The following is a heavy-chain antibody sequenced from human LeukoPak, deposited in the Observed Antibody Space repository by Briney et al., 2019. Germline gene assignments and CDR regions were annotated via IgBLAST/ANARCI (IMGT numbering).Heavy chain of an antibody. J-gene: IGHJ5*02. D-gene: IGHD3-10*01. V-gene: IGHV1-24*01. CDR3: ATPNVYYYGSGSYSYWFDP. Sequence: ASVKVSCKVSGYTLTELSMHWVRQAPGKGLEWMGGFDPDDGETIYAQKFQGRVTMTEDTSADTAYMELSSLRSEDTAVYYCATPNVYYYGSGSYSYWFDPWGQGTLVTVSS. CDR2: FDPDDGET. CDR1: GYTLTELS.